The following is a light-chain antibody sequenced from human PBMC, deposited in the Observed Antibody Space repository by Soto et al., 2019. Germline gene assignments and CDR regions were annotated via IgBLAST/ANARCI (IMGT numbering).Light chain of an antibody. Sequence: GDRVTITCRASHSISSWLAWYQQKPGKAPKLLIYDASSLESGVPSRFSGSGSGTEFTLTISSLQPDDFATYYCQQYNSYWTFGQGTKVDIK. CDR2: DAS. CDR3: QQYNSYWT. J-gene: IGKJ1*01. V-gene: IGKV1-5*01. CDR1: HSISSW.